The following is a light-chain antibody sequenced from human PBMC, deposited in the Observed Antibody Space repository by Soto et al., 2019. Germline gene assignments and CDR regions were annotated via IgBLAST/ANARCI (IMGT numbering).Light chain of an antibody. Sequence: DIQMTQSPPTLSASVGDRVTITCRASQTISSWLAWYQQLPGKAPKLLIYDAYTLETGVPSRFSGSGSGTDFTLTISSLQADDFATYYCQQYDSYSWTFGQGTKVDIK. CDR2: DAY. J-gene: IGKJ1*01. CDR1: QTISSW. CDR3: QQYDSYSWT. V-gene: IGKV1-5*01.